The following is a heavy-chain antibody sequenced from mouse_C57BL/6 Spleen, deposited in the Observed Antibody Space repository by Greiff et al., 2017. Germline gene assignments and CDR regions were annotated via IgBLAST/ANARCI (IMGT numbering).Heavy chain of an antibody. J-gene: IGHJ4*01. CDR3: ARYDYDHAMDY. CDR1: GFTFSDYG. D-gene: IGHD2-4*01. Sequence: EVHLVESGGGLVKPGGSLKLSCAASGFTFSDYGMHWVRQAPEKGLEWVAYISSGSSTIYYADTVKGRLTISRDNAKNTLFLQMTSLRSEDTAMYYCARYDYDHAMDYWGQGTSVTVSS. V-gene: IGHV5-17*01. CDR2: ISSGSSTI.